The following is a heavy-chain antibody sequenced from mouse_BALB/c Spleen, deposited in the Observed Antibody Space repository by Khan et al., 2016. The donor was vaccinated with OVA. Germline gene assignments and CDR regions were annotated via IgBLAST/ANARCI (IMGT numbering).Heavy chain of an antibody. D-gene: IGHD1-1*01. V-gene: IGHV3-2*02. CDR1: GYSITSGYA. CDR3: ARGNYYGYYFDY. J-gene: IGHJ2*01. CDR2: ISYSGVT. Sequence: VQLKESGPGLVKPSQSLSLTCTVTGYSITSGYAWNWLRQFPGNKLEWMGYISYSGVTSYTPSLKSRISITRDTSKNQFFLQLNSVTTEDTATYYCARGNYYGYYFDYWGQGTTLTVSS.